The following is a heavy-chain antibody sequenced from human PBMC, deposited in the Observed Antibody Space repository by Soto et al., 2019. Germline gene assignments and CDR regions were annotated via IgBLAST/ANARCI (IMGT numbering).Heavy chain of an antibody. J-gene: IGHJ6*02. CDR2: ISYDGSNK. CDR1: GFTFSSYG. Sequence: VQLVESGGGVVQPGRSLRLSCAASGFTFSSYGMHWVRQAPGKGLEWVAVISYDGSNKYYADSVKGRFTISRDNSKNTLYLQMNSLRAEDTAVYYCAKDIRIIRYYYDSSGYYYYYGMDVWGQGTTVTVSS. CDR3: AKDIRIIRYYYDSSGYYYYYGMDV. D-gene: IGHD3-22*01. V-gene: IGHV3-30*18.